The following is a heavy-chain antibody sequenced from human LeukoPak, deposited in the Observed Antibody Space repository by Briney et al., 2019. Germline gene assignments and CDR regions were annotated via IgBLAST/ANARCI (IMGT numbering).Heavy chain of an antibody. D-gene: IGHD1-26*01. V-gene: IGHV4-38-2*02. J-gene: IGHJ3*02. CDR1: GYSISSGYY. CDR3: ARDTVGATFPGAFDI. CDR2: IYYSGST. Sequence: SETLSLTCTVSGYSISSGYYWGWIRQSPGKGLEWIGSIYYSGSTYYNPSLKSRVTISVDTSKNQFSLKLSSVTAADTAVYYCARDTVGATFPGAFDIWGQGTMVTVSS.